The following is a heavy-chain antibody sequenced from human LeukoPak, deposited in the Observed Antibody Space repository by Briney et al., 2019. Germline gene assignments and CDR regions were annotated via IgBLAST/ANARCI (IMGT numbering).Heavy chain of an antibody. V-gene: IGHV3-74*01. Sequence: GGSLRLSCAASEFNFASRWMHWVRQVPGKGLVWVSRISSDGSDTTYADSVKGRFTISRDNVKKIVYLQMRSLRVEDTAVYYCARHFDGKGSFDFWGQGTLVTVSS. J-gene: IGHJ5*01. D-gene: IGHD4-23*01. CDR3: ARHFDGKGSFDF. CDR1: EFNFASRW. CDR2: ISSDGSDT.